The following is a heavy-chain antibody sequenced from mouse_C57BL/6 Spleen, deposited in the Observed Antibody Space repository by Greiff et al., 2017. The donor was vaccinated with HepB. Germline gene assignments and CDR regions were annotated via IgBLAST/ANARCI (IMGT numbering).Heavy chain of an antibody. Sequence: EVHLVESGGGLVKPGGSLKLSCAASGFTFSSYAMSWVRQTPEKRLEWVATISDGGSYTYYPDNVKGRFTISRDNAKNNLYLQMSHLKSEDTAMYYCARERDGSSPYAMDYWGQGTSVTVSS. J-gene: IGHJ4*01. D-gene: IGHD1-1*01. V-gene: IGHV5-4*01. CDR3: ARERDGSSPYAMDY. CDR1: GFTFSSYA. CDR2: ISDGGSYT.